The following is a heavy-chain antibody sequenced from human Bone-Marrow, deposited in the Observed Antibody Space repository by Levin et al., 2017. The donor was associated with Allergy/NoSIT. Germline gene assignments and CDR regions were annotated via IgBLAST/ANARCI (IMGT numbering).Heavy chain of an antibody. Sequence: GGSLRLSCAASGFTFSSYAMHWVRQAPGKGLEWVAVISYDGSNKYYADSVKGRFTISRDNSKNTLYLQMNSLRAEDTAVYYCAREGYSSREYYMDVWGKGTTVTVSS. CDR1: GFTFSSYA. CDR2: ISYDGSNK. V-gene: IGHV3-30-3*01. J-gene: IGHJ6*03. D-gene: IGHD6-13*01. CDR3: AREGYSSREYYMDV.